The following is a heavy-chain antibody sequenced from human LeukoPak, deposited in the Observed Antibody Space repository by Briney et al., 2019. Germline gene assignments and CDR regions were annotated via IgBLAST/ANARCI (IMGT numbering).Heavy chain of an antibody. CDR3: ARDPPVYCGGDCYPDY. D-gene: IGHD2-21*02. V-gene: IGHV1-2*02. J-gene: IGHJ4*02. CDR1: GYTFTCYY. Sequence: GASVTVSCTASGYTFTCYYMHWVRQAPGQGLEWMGWINPNSGGTNYAQKFQGRVTMTRDTSISTAYMELSSLRSDDTAVYYCARDPPVYCGGDCYPDYWGQGTLVTVSS. CDR2: INPNSGGT.